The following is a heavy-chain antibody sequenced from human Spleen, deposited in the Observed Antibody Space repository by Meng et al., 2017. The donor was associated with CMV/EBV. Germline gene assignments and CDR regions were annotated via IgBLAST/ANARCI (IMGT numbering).Heavy chain of an antibody. CDR2: INPKIGIT. CDR3: ARLRGAGEFYDNSGYHDH. Sequence: ASVKVSCKASGYTFTGNQIHWVRQAPGQGLEWMGWINPKIGITHYAPKFQGRVTMTGDTSITTVYMELRSLRSDDTAVYYCARLRGAGEFYDNSGYHDHWGQGTLVTVSS. J-gene: IGHJ5*02. D-gene: IGHD3-22*01. CDR1: GYTFTGNQ. V-gene: IGHV1-2*02.